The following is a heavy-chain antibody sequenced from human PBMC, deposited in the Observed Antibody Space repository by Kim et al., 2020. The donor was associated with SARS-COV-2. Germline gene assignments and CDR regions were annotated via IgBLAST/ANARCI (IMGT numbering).Heavy chain of an antibody. CDR3: AKYTISEAMGEH. V-gene: IGHV3-23*01. J-gene: IGHJ1*01. D-gene: IGHD3-16*01. Sequence: TFYGASVKGRFTLSRDNPKNTVYLEMSSLRAEDTALYYCAKYTISEAMGEHWGQGTMVTVSS. CDR2: T.